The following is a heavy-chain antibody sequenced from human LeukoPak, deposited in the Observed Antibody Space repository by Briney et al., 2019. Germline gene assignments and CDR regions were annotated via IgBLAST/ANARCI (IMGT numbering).Heavy chain of an antibody. J-gene: IGHJ4*02. V-gene: IGHV1-2*02. CDR1: GSTFTVYY. CDR2: ISPNSGGT. CDR3: ARVRDYYDSSGPIDY. D-gene: IGHD3-22*01. Sequence: ASVKVSCKASGSTFTVYYMHWVRQAPGQGLEWMGWISPNSGGTHYAQKFQGRVTMTRDTSISTAYMELSRLRSDDTAVYYCARVRDYYDSSGPIDYWGQGTLVTVSS.